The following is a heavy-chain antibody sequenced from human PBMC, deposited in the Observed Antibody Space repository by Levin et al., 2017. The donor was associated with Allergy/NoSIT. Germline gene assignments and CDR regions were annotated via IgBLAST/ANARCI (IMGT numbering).Heavy chain of an antibody. J-gene: IGHJ6*02. CDR3: GRERHLDV. CDR1: GYTFTDYY. CDR2: INDNSGGT. V-gene: IGHV1-2*02. D-gene: IGHD3-3*02. Sequence: ASVKVSCKASGYTFTDYYMHWVRQAPGQGLEWMGWINDNSGGTNYAQKFQGRVTMTRDTSISTAYMELSRLTSDDTAVYYCGRERHLDVWGQGTTVTVSS.